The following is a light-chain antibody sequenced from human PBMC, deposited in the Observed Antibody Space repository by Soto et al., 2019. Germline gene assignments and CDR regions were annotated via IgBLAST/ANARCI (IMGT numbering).Light chain of an antibody. CDR3: LQYDTSPLT. V-gene: IGKV3-20*01. Sequence: IVLAQSPGTLSLPPGERGTLSCRASQSISSRKIAWFQQKPGQAPRLLMYGASSRGTGIPDRFSGGGSGTDFTLTISRLEPEDFAVYYCLQYDTSPLTFGGGTKVDIK. J-gene: IGKJ4*01. CDR2: GAS. CDR1: QSISSRK.